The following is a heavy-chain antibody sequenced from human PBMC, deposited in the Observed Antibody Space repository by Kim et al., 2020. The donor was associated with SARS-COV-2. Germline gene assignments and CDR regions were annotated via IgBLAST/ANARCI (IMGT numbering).Heavy chain of an antibody. Sequence: VRGRFAISRDNSQNTVYLQRNSLRAEDTAVYYCAKGVSVSGEGPSRFDYWGQGSLVTVSS. J-gene: IGHJ4*02. V-gene: IGHV3-23*01. D-gene: IGHD6-19*01. CDR3: AKGVSVSGEGPSRFDY.